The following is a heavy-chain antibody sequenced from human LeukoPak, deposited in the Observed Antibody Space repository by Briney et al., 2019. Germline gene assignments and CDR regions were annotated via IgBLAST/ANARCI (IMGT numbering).Heavy chain of an antibody. CDR2: INAGNGNT. Sequence: GAPVKVSCKASGYTFTNCAIHWVRQAPGQRLEWMGWINAGNGNTKYSQKFQGRVTITRDTSASTVYMEVSSLRSEDTAVYYCARAPGGDYWGQGTLVTVSS. D-gene: IGHD3-16*01. CDR1: GYTFTNCA. CDR3: ARAPGGDY. V-gene: IGHV1-3*01. J-gene: IGHJ4*02.